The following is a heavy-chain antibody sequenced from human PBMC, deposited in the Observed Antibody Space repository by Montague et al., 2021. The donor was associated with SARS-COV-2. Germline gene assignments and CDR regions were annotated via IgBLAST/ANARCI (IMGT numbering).Heavy chain of an antibody. CDR1: GVSFSGYY. CDR2: INHSGST. J-gene: IGHJ6*02. D-gene: IGHD2-2*01. Sequence: SETLSLTCAVYGVSFSGYYWSWIRQPPGKGLEWIGEINHSGSTNYNPSLKSRVTIPVDTSKNQFSLKLSSVTAADTAVYYCARVRAVPAAMRIFSLGRSYYGMDVWGQGTTVTVSS. CDR3: ARVRAVPAAMRIFSLGRSYYGMDV. V-gene: IGHV4-34*01.